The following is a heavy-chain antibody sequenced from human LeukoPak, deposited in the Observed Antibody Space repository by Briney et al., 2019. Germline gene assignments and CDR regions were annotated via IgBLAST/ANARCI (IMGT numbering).Heavy chain of an antibody. CDR2: INHSGST. Sequence: SETLSLTCAVYGGSFSGYYWSWIRQPPGKRLEWIGEINHSGSTNYNPSLKSRVTISADTSKNQFSLKLSSVTAADTAVYYCARLRGITMIVVKAFDIWGQGTMVTVSS. J-gene: IGHJ3*02. CDR3: ARLRGITMIVVKAFDI. CDR1: GGSFSGYY. V-gene: IGHV4-34*01. D-gene: IGHD3-22*01.